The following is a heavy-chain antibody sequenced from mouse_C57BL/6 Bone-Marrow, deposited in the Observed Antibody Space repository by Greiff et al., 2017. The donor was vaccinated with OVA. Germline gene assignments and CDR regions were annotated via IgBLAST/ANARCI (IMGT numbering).Heavy chain of an antibody. CDR1: GYTFTSYG. CDR2: IYPRSGNT. V-gene: IGHV1-81*01. CDR3: ARGYYSYYYAMDY. J-gene: IGHJ4*01. Sequence: QVQLQQSGAELARPGASVKLSCKASGYTFTSYGISWVKQRTGQGLEWIGEIYPRSGNTYYNEKFKGKATLTADKSSSTAHMELRSLTSEDSAVYFCARGYYSYYYAMDYWGQGTSVTVSS. D-gene: IGHD2-12*01.